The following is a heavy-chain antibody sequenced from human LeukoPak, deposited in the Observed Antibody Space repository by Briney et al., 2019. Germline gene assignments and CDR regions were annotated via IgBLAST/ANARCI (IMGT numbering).Heavy chain of an antibody. V-gene: IGHV3-7*01. Sequence: GGSLRLSCAASGFTFRTYWMSWIRQAPGKGPEWVADINQDGSEEYYLQSVKGRFTVSRDNAQNAVFLQMTNLRADDTAVYYCARWKMELQRNAFDFWGQGTVVTVSS. CDR3: ARWKMELQRNAFDF. CDR1: GFTFRTYW. CDR2: INQDGSEE. D-gene: IGHD1-26*01. J-gene: IGHJ3*01.